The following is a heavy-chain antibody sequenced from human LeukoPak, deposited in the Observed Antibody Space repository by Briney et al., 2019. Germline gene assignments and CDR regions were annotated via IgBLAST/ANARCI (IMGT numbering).Heavy chain of an antibody. V-gene: IGHV4-59*01. Sequence: SETLSLTCTVSGGSISSYYWSWIRQPPGKGLEWIGYIYYSGSTNYNPSLKSRVTISVDTSKNRFSLKLSSVTDADTAVYYCARGSRGTEYYYYGMDVWGQGTTVTVSS. CDR3: ARGSRGTEYYYYGMDV. CDR2: IYYSGST. J-gene: IGHJ6*02. CDR1: GGSISSYY. D-gene: IGHD3-10*01.